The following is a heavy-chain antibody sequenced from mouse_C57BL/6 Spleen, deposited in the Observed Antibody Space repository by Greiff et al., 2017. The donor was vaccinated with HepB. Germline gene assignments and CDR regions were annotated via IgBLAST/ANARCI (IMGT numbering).Heavy chain of an antibody. CDR3: AKTPAYYGSREGWYFDV. J-gene: IGHJ1*03. V-gene: IGHV2-5*01. CDR1: GFSLTSYG. D-gene: IGHD1-1*01. Sequence: QVQLKESGPGLVQPSQSLSITCTVSGFSLTSYGVHWVRQSPGKGLEWLGVIWRGGSTDYNAAFMSRLSITKDNSKSQVFFKMNSLQADDTAIYYCAKTPAYYGSREGWYFDVWGTGTTVTVSS. CDR2: IWRGGST.